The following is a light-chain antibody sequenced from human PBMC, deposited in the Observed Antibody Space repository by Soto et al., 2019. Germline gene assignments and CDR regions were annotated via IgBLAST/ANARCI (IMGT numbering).Light chain of an antibody. Sequence: DIQMTQSPSTLSASVGDRVTITCRASRSISNWLAWYQQKPGKAPKLLIYDASSLESGVPSRFSGSGSGTEFTLTISSLQPDDFATYYCQQYNSYCWTFGQGTKVDIK. J-gene: IGKJ1*01. V-gene: IGKV1-5*01. CDR1: RSISNW. CDR3: QQYNSYCWT. CDR2: DAS.